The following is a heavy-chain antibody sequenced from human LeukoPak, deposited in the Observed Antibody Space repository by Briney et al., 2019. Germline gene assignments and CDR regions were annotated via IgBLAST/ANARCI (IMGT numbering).Heavy chain of an antibody. D-gene: IGHD3-16*01. V-gene: IGHV3-30*02. J-gene: IGHJ3*01. CDR1: GYTFTGYY. Sequence: SCKASGYTFTGYYMHWVRQAPGKGLEWVVFIRYDGSSKNYADSVKGRFTISRDNSNNMLYMQMNSLRPEDTALYYCAKNFGDAFDLWGQGTMVTVSS. CDR2: IRYDGSSK. CDR3: AKNFGDAFDL.